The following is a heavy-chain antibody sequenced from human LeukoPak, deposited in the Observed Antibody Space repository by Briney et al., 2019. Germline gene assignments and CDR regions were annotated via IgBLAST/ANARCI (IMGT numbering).Heavy chain of an antibody. CDR2: SIPIFGTA. Sequence: GSSVKVSCKASGGTFSSYAISWVRQAPGQGLEWTGGSIPIFGTANYAQKFQGRVTITADESTSTAYMELSSLRSEDTAVYYCARCGSSTSCQRELSFDYWGQGTLVTVSS. CDR1: GGTFSSYA. D-gene: IGHD2-2*01. CDR3: ARCGSSTSCQRELSFDY. V-gene: IGHV1-69*01. J-gene: IGHJ4*02.